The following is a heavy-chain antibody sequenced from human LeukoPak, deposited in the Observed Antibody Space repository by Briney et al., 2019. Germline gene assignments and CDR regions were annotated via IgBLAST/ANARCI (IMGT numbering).Heavy chain of an antibody. CDR1: GFPFSSYW. Sequence: PGGSLRLACVASGFPFSSYWMTWVRQAPGKGLEWVANIQQDGSKKSYVDSVKGRLTISRDNAKNSLYLQMNSLRAEDTAIYYCTRVGYIDEGIDYWGQGTLVTVSS. CDR3: TRVGYIDEGIDY. D-gene: IGHD5-24*01. J-gene: IGHJ4*02. CDR2: IQQDGSKK. V-gene: IGHV3-7*04.